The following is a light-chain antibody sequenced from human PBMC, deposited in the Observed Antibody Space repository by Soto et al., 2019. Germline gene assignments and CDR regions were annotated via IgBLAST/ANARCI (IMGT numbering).Light chain of an antibody. CDR1: QSISSW. J-gene: IGKJ2*01. V-gene: IGKV1-5*03. Sequence: DIQMTQSPSTLSASVGDRVTITCRASQSISSWLAWYQQKPGKAPKLLIYKASSLESGVPSRFIGSGSGTEFTLTISSLHPDDFATYYCQEYKSYSTFGQGTKLEIK. CDR3: QEYKSYST. CDR2: KAS.